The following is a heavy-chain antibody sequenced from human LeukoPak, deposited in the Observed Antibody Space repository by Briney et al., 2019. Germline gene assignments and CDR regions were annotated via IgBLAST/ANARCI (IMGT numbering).Heavy chain of an antibody. V-gene: IGHV3-11*04. D-gene: IGHD6-19*01. Sequence: GGSLRLSCVASGFTFSDYSMNWVRQAPGKGLEWVSYISSSGSTIYYADSVKGRFTISRDNAKNSLYLQMNSLRAEDTAVYYCARDRTLIAVAGFFDYWGQGTLVTVSS. CDR2: ISSSGSTI. J-gene: IGHJ4*02. CDR1: GFTFSDYS. CDR3: ARDRTLIAVAGFFDY.